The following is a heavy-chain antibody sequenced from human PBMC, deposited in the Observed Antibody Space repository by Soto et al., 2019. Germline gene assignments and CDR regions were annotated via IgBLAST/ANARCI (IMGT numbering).Heavy chain of an antibody. CDR1: GGSFSNYY. CDR3: ARGPGLVTAIDYYYYGMDV. V-gene: IGHV4-34*01. D-gene: IGHD2-21*02. CDR2: INHSGST. Sequence: PSETLSLTCAVYGGSFSNYYWSWIRQPPGKGLEWIGEINHSGSTNYNPSLKSRVTISVDTSKNQFSLKLSSVTAADTAVYYCARGPGLVTAIDYYYYGMDVWGQGTTDTVSS. J-gene: IGHJ6*02.